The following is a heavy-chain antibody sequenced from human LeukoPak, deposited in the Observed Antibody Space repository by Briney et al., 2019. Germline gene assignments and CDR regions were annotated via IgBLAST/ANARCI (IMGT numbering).Heavy chain of an antibody. V-gene: IGHV1-8*03. Sequence: ASVKVSCKASGYTFTGYDINWVRQATGQGLEWMGWMNPNSGNTGYAQKFQGRVTITRNTSISTAYMELSSLRSEDTAVYYCARGPPYYYGSGIYYYYYMDVWGKGTTVTVSS. D-gene: IGHD3-10*01. CDR1: GYTFTGYD. J-gene: IGHJ6*03. CDR3: ARGPPYYYGSGIYYYYYMDV. CDR2: MNPNSGNT.